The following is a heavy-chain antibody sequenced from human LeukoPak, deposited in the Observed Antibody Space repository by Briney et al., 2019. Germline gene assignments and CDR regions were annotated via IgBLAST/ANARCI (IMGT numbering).Heavy chain of an antibody. V-gene: IGHV3-7*01. D-gene: IGHD5-18*01. Sequence: GGSLRLSCAASGFTFSSYWMSWVRQAPGKGLGWVANIKQDGSEKYYVDSVRGRFTISRDNAKNSLYLQMNSLRAEDTAVYYCARTPGLWLGREVDWFDPWGQGTLVTVSS. CDR3: ARTPGLWLGREVDWFDP. CDR1: GFTFSSYW. CDR2: IKQDGSEK. J-gene: IGHJ5*02.